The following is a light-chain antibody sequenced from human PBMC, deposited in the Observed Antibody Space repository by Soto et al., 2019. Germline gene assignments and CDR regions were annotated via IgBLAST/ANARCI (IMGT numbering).Light chain of an antibody. CDR2: DVS. CDR3: QSYGSSLSGVV. Sequence: QSALTQPRSVSGSPGQSVTISCTGTSSDVGGYNYVSWYQQHPGKAPKLMIYDVSKRPSGVPDRFSGPKSGTSASLAITGLQAEDEADYYCQSYGSSLSGVVFGGGTKLTVL. V-gene: IGLV2-11*01. CDR1: SSDVGGYNY. J-gene: IGLJ2*01.